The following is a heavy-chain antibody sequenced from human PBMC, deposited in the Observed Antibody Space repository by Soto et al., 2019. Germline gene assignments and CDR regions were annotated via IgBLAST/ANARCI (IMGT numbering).Heavy chain of an antibody. CDR3: ARDSTRGWSTLDY. CDR2: VLYDGSNN. Sequence: QVQLVESGGGVVQPGRSLRLSCAASGFIFSSRAMHWVRQAPGKGLDWVAVVLYDGSNNYYADSVRGRFTISRDNSKNTLYLEMNSLRVDDTAVYYGARDSTRGWSTLDYWGQGTLVTVSS. D-gene: IGHD6-19*01. CDR1: GFIFSSRA. J-gene: IGHJ4*02. V-gene: IGHV3-30*03.